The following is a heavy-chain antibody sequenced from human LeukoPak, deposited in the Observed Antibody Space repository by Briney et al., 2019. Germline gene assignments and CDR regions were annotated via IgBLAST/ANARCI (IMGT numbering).Heavy chain of an antibody. V-gene: IGHV1-8*03. D-gene: IGHD1-26*01. J-gene: IGHJ4*02. CDR3: ARSIVGATTFLPHSVLMDY. Sequence: ASVKVSCKASGYTFTSYDINWVRQATGQGLEWMGWMNPNSGDTGYAQKFQGRVTITRNTSISTAYMELSSLRSEDTAVYYCARSIVGATTFLPHSVLMDYWGQGTLVTVSS. CDR1: GYTFTSYD. CDR2: MNPNSGDT.